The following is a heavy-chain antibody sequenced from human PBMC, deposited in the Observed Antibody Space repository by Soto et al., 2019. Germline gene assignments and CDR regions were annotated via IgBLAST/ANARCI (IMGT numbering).Heavy chain of an antibody. CDR2: IYSGGST. CDR1: GFSVSSSY. J-gene: IGHJ6*02. Sequence: PVGSLRLSCAASGFSVSSSYMKWVRQAPGKGLEWVSIIYSGGSTYYADSVKGRFTISRDNSKNTLFLQMNNLRAEDTAVYYCARAPVDTGSYYVMDVLGPGTTVTVS. CDR3: ARAPVDTGSYYVMDV. D-gene: IGHD5-18*01. V-gene: IGHV3-53*01.